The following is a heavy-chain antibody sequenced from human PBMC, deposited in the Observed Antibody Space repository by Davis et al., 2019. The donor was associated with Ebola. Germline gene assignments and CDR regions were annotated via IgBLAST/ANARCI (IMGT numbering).Heavy chain of an antibody. CDR1: GFTFSTYA. CDR2: ISSSGDST. V-gene: IGHV3-23*01. Sequence: GESLKISCAASGFTFSTYAMNWVRQAPGKGLEWVSGISSSGDSTYYADSVKGRFTISRDNSKNTLYLQMNSLRAEDTAVYYCASNTYYYYGMDVWGQGTTVTVSS. J-gene: IGHJ6*02. CDR3: ASNTYYYYGMDV.